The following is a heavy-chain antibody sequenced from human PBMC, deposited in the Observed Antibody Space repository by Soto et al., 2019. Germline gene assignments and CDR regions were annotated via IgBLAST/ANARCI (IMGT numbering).Heavy chain of an antibody. Sequence: GASVKVSCKASGGTFSSYAISWVRQAPGQGLEWMGGIIPIFGTANYAQKFQGRVTITADESTSAAYMELSSLRSEDMAVYYCARGYIVVVPAAGAGGDYYGMDVWGQGTTVTVSS. CDR3: ARGYIVVVPAAGAGGDYYGMDV. CDR2: IIPIFGTA. D-gene: IGHD2-2*01. CDR1: GGTFSSYA. V-gene: IGHV1-69*13. J-gene: IGHJ6*02.